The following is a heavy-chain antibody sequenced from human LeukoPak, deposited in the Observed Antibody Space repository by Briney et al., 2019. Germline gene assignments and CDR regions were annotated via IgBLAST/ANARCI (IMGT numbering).Heavy chain of an antibody. D-gene: IGHD6-13*01. CDR3: ARVSGRIPAAFGL. J-gene: IGHJ2*01. V-gene: IGHV4-39*07. CDR1: GGSISSNSYY. CDR2: IYYSGST. Sequence: SETLSLTCAVSGGSISSNSYYWGWIRQPPGKGLEWIGSIYYSGSTYYNPSLKSRVTISLDTSKNQFSLKLTSVTAADTAVYYCARVSGRIPAAFGLWGRGTLVTVSS.